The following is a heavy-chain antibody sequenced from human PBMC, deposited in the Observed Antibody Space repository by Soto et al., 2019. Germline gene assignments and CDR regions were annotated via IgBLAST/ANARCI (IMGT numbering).Heavy chain of an antibody. J-gene: IGHJ4*02. Sequence: GGSLRLSCAASGFTFSDYYMSWIRQAPGKGLEWVTYISSSGSTIYYADSVKGRFTISRDNANNSLYLQMNSLRAEDTAVYYCVRVPYYDFWSGYSGDYWGQGTLVTVSS. CDR1: GFTFSDYY. CDR2: ISSSGSTI. D-gene: IGHD3-3*01. V-gene: IGHV3-11*01. CDR3: VRVPYYDFWSGYSGDY.